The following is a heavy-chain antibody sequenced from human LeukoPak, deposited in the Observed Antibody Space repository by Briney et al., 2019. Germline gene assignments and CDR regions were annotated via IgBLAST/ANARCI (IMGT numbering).Heavy chain of an antibody. Sequence: GGSLRLSCAASGFPFSSYWMSWVRQAPGKGREWVTNIKQEGSNKYYVDSVKGRFPISRDNAKNSLYLQINSLRAEDTAVSYCPRDLPHYGSGSYFPAGVCDYWGQGTLVTVSS. D-gene: IGHD3-10*01. V-gene: IGHV3-7*01. J-gene: IGHJ4*02. CDR3: PRDLPHYGSGSYFPAGVCDY. CDR1: GFPFSSYW. CDR2: IKQEGSNK.